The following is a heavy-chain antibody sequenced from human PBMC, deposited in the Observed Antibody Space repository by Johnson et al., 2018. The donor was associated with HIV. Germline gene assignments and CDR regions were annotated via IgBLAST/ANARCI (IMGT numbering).Heavy chain of an antibody. D-gene: IGHD1-26*01. Sequence: QMLLVESGGGVVQPGRSLRLSCAASGFNFSNYGMYWVRQAPGKGLEWVAVIWYDGSNKYYANSVKGRFIISRDNSKNTLYLQMNSLRAEDTAVYYCAKGASGSRRRGAFHIWGQGTMVTVS. CDR1: GFNFSNYG. CDR3: AKGASGSRRRGAFHI. V-gene: IGHV3-33*06. J-gene: IGHJ3*02. CDR2: IWYDGSNK.